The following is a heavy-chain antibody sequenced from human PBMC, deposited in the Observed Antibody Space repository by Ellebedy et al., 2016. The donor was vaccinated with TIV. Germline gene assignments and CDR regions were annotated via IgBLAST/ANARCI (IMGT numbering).Heavy chain of an antibody. V-gene: IGHV1-46*01. CDR3: ARDDSSGLTY. J-gene: IGHJ4*02. D-gene: IGHD3-22*01. CDR2: ITPSGGSG. CDR1: GYTFTGYF. Sequence: ASVKVSCKASGYTFTGYFIHWVRQAPGQGLEWMGIITPSGGSGNYAQKFQGRVTITRDTSTRTVYMDLSSLRPEDTAVYYCARDDSSGLTYWGQGTLVTVSS.